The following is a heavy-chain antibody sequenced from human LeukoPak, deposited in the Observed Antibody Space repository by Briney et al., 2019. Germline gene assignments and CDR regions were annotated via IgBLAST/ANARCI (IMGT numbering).Heavy chain of an antibody. Sequence: PGGSLRLSCAASGFTFSSYSMNWVRQAPGKGLEWVSSISSIIRYIYYADSVKGRFTISRDNAKNSRYLQMNSLRAEDTAVYSCARDRGILMDVWGKGTTVTVSS. CDR2: ISSIIRYI. J-gene: IGHJ6*04. V-gene: IGHV3-21*01. D-gene: IGHD3-9*01. CDR1: GFTFSSYS. CDR3: ARDRGILMDV.